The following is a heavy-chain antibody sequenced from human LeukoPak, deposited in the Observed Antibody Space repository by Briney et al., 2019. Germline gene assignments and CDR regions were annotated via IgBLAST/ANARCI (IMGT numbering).Heavy chain of an antibody. CDR2: IIPILGIA. V-gene: IGHV1-69*04. Sequence: SVKVSCKASGGTFSSYAISWVRQAPGQGLEWMGRIIPILGIANYAQKFQGRVTITADKSTSTAYMELSSLRSEDTAVYYCARDPRPDDSSGYFGYWGQGTLVTVSS. CDR1: GGTFSSYA. D-gene: IGHD3-22*01. J-gene: IGHJ4*02. CDR3: ARDPRPDDSSGYFGY.